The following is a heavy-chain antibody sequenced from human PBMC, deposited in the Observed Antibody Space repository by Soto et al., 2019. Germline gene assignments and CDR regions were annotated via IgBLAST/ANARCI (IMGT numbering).Heavy chain of an antibody. J-gene: IGHJ4*02. D-gene: IGHD3-10*01. CDR1: GFSLSTSGVG. V-gene: IGHV2-5*01. CDR3: ARVRSRVRGVIITLSPFDY. CDR2: IYWNDDK. Sequence: QITLKESGPTLVKPTQTLTLTCTFSGFSLSTSGVGVGWIRQPPGKALEWLALIYWNDDKRYSPSLKSRLTITKDTSKNQVVLTMTNMDPVDTATYYCARVRSRVRGVIITLSPFDYWGQGTLVTVSS.